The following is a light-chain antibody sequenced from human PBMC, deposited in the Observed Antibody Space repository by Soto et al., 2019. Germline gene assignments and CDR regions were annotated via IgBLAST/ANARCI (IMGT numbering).Light chain of an antibody. J-gene: IGKJ4*01. Sequence: DIQMTQSPSTLSASVGDRVTITCRASQSISSWLAWYQQKPGKAPKLLIYDASSLESGVPSRFSGSGYGTELNITISSLQNDDFGNYECQEYNYYSGINFGGTPKVDIK. CDR3: QEYNYYSGIN. V-gene: IGKV1-5*01. CDR2: DAS. CDR1: QSISSW.